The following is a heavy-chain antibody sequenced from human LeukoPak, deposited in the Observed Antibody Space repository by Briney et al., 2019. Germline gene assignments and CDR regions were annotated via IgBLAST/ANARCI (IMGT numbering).Heavy chain of an antibody. D-gene: IGHD3-10*01. J-gene: IGHJ2*01. CDR3: ARGLGLGRMNWYFDL. Sequence: SETLSLTCAVYGGSFSGYYWNWIRQPPGKGLEWIGEINHSGSTNYNPSLKSRVTISVDTSKNQFSLKLSSVTAADTVVYYCARGLGLGRMNWYFDLWGRGTLVTVSS. V-gene: IGHV4-34*01. CDR1: GGSFSGYY. CDR2: INHSGST.